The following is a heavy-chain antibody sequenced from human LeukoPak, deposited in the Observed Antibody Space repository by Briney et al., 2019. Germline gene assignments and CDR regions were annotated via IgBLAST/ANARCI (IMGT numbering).Heavy chain of an antibody. V-gene: IGHV3-23*01. CDR2: ISGSGGST. CDR1: GFTFSSYA. Sequence: PGGSLRLSCAASGFTFSSYAMSWVRQAPGKGLEWVSAISGSGGSTYYADSVKGRFTISRDNSKNTLYLQMNSLRAEDTAVYYCAKAHTRYYGSGSYLYYYYGMDVWGQGTTVTVSS. J-gene: IGHJ6*02. D-gene: IGHD3-10*01. CDR3: AKAHTRYYGSGSYLYYYYGMDV.